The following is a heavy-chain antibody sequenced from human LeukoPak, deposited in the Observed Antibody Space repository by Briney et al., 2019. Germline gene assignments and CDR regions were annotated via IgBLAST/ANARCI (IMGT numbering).Heavy chain of an antibody. J-gene: IGHJ6*03. CDR3: AKDSYYYHYLDV. CDR1: GFTFSSYA. Sequence: GGSLTLSCAASGFTFSSYAMSWVRQAPGKGLEWVSALSGSGGSTYYADSVKSRFTITSDNSKNTLYLQMHSLRAEDTAVCYCAKDSYYYHYLDVWGKGTTVTVSS. CDR2: LSGSGGST. V-gene: IGHV3-23*01.